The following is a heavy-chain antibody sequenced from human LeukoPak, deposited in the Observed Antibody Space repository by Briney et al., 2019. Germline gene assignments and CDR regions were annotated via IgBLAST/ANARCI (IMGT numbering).Heavy chain of an antibody. CDR1: GVSFSGYY. Sequence: SETLSLTCAVYGVSFSGYYWSWIRQPPGKGLEWVGEINHSGSTNYNPSLKSRVTISVDTSKNQFSLKLSSVTAADTAVYYCARGRGGTGYNYYYYYYMDVWGKGTTVTVSS. CDR2: INHSGST. J-gene: IGHJ6*03. V-gene: IGHV4-34*01. CDR3: ARGRGGTGYNYYYYYYMDV. D-gene: IGHD2-15*01.